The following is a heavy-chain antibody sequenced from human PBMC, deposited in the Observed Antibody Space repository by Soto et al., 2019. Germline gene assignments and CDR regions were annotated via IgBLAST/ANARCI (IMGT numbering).Heavy chain of an antibody. V-gene: IGHV4-59*01. J-gene: IGHJ5*02. CDR2: IYSSGST. D-gene: IGHD3-22*01. Sequence: QVQLQESGPGLVKPSETLSLTCTVSGGSISTYYWNWIRQPPGKGLEWIAYIYSSGSTSYNPSLKGRRTVPVVTSKNQFSLKLSSVTAADTAVYYCARDPTDSTGYHGWFDPWGQGTLVTVSS. CDR3: ARDPTDSTGYHGWFDP. CDR1: GGSISTYY.